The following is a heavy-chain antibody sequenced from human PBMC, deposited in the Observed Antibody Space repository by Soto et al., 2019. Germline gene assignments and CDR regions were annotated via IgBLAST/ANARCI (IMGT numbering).Heavy chain of an antibody. J-gene: IGHJ6*02. CDR2: ISGYNGDS. D-gene: IGHD2-8*01. Sequence: QGQLVQSVAEVKQPGASVKVSCKATGYSFSTYGISWVRQAPGQGLEWMGWISGYNGDSNYAQKFQGRVTITIDTSTIPDYLELRRLSYDDTAVYFCAKNGHPPYYYYGMDVWGQGTTGTVSS. CDR3: AKNGHPPYYYYGMDV. V-gene: IGHV1-18*01. CDR1: GYSFSTYG.